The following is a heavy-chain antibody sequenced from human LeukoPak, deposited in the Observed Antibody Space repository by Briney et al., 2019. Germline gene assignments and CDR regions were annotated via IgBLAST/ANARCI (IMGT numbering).Heavy chain of an antibody. Sequence: SVKVSCKASGGTFSSYAISWVRQAPGQGLEWMGGIIPIFGTANYAQKFQGRDTITADETTSTAYMELSSLRPEATAVDYCAKATVDTAMVSPRAFDQGGKDTLVPVSS. D-gene: IGHD5-18*01. CDR1: GGTFSSYA. CDR3: AKATVDTAMVSPRAFDQ. J-gene: IGHJ1*01. V-gene: IGHV1-69*13. CDR2: IIPIFGTA.